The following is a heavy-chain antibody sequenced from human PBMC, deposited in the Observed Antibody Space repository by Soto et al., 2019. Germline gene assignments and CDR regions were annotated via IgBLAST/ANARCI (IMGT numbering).Heavy chain of an antibody. V-gene: IGHV3-7*01. CDR2: IRQDGSEK. CDR3: ARAGSNYCASGSSLPYYMDV. CDR1: LFTFSRYW. Sequence: EVQLVESGGGLVQPGGSLRLSCEASLFTFSRYWMTWVRLAPGKGLEWVANIRQDGSEKYYVESVKGRFTISRANAKNSLSLQMNNLRPDDTAVYYCARAGSNYCASGSSLPYYMDVWGKGTTVTVSS. J-gene: IGHJ6*03. D-gene: IGHD3-10*01.